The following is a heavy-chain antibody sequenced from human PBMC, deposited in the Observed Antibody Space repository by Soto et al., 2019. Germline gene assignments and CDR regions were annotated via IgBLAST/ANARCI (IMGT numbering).Heavy chain of an antibody. CDR1: GGSISGGGYY. J-gene: IGHJ4*02. Sequence: PSETLSLTCTVSGGSISGGGYYWSWIRQHPGTGLEWIGHISYSGSTYYNPSLKSRVTISEDRSKNRFYLKLSSVTAADTAVYYCAREYNYDSSGIGFDSWGQGTQVTVSS. D-gene: IGHD3-22*01. CDR2: ISYSGST. CDR3: AREYNYDSSGIGFDS. V-gene: IGHV4-61*08.